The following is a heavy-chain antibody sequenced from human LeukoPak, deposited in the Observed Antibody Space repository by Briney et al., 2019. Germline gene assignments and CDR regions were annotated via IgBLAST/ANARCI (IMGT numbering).Heavy chain of an antibody. CDR3: ARAGQGGSGSPSGYYYYYMDV. J-gene: IGHJ6*03. CDR2: INPNSGGT. CDR1: GYTFTGYY. D-gene: IGHD3-10*01. Sequence: ASVTVSCKASGYTFTGYYMHWVRQAPGQGLEWMGWINPNSGGTNYAQKFQGRVTMTRDTSISTAYMELSRLRSDDTAVYYCARAGQGGSGSPSGYYYYYMDVWGKGTTVTISS. V-gene: IGHV1-2*02.